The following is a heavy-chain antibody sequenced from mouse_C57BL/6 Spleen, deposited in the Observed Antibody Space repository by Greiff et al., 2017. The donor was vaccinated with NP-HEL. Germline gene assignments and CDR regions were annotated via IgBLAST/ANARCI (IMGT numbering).Heavy chain of an antibody. CDR1: GFTFSDYY. Sequence: EVQGVESGGGLVQPGGSLKLSCAASGFTFSDYYMYWVRQTPEKRLEWVAYISNGGGSTYYPDTVKGRFTISRDNAKNTLYLQMSRLKSEDTAMYYGARGDYYSNSWFAYWGQGTLATVSA. CDR2: ISNGGGST. D-gene: IGHD2-5*01. CDR3: ARGDYYSNSWFAY. J-gene: IGHJ3*01. V-gene: IGHV5-12*01.